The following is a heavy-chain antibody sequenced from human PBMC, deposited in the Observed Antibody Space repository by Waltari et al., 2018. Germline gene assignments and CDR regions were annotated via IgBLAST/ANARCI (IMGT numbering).Heavy chain of an antibody. D-gene: IGHD3-3*01. Sequence: EVQLLESGGGLVQPGGSLRLSCAASGFTFSRYAMSWVRQAPGKGLEWVSAISGSGGSTYYADSVKGRFTISRDNSKNTLYLQMNSLRAEDTAVYYCAAQSFGVVMSDYWGQGTLVTVSS. CDR1: GFTFSRYA. J-gene: IGHJ4*02. CDR2: ISGSGGST. V-gene: IGHV3-23*01. CDR3: AAQSFGVVMSDY.